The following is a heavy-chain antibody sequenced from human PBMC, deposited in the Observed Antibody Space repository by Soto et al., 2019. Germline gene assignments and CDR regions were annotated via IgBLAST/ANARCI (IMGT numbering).Heavy chain of an antibody. CDR2: IYWDDDK. CDR1: GFSLSTSGVG. Sequence: QITLKESGPTLVKPTQTLTLTCTFSGFSLSTSGVGVGWIRQPPGKALEWLAFIYWDDDKRYSPSLKSRLTTTKDTTKNQVGLTITNMDPVDTATYYCAHRRVVPAKGNNWFDTWGQGTLVIVSS. CDR3: AHRRVVPAKGNNWFDT. V-gene: IGHV2-5*02. J-gene: IGHJ5*02. D-gene: IGHD2-15*01.